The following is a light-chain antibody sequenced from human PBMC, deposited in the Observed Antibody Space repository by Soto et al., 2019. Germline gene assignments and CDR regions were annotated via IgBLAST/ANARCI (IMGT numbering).Light chain of an antibody. CDR3: TSYTISTTWV. CDR1: SSDVGGYNY. CDR2: EVS. Sequence: QSALTQPASVSGSPGQSITISCTGTSSDVGGYNYVSWYQQHPGKAPKLMIYEVSNRPSGVSNRFSGSKSGYTASLTISGLQADDEADYYCTSYTISTTWVFGGGTKLTVL. J-gene: IGLJ3*02. V-gene: IGLV2-14*01.